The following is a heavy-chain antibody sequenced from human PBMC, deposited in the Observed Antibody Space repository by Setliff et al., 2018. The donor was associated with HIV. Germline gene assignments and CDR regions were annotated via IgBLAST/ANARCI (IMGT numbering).Heavy chain of an antibody. J-gene: IGHJ4*02. CDR1: GGTFSTYA. CDR3: AIDVIGGWLRPMPDY. Sequence: VASVKVSCKASGGTFSTYAITWVRQAPGQGLEWMGGIIPVFGTANYAQTFQGRVTITADESTSTAYMELSGLRSEDTAVYYCAIDVIGGWLRPMPDYWGPGTLVTVSS. CDR2: IIPVFGTA. V-gene: IGHV1-69*13. D-gene: IGHD5-12*01.